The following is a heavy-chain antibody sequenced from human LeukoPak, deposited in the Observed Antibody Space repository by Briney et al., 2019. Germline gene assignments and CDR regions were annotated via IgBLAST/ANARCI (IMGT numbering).Heavy chain of an antibody. CDR1: GSISGYY. CDR3: ARQKCTSTSCLTKNAFDI. CDR2: IYTSGST. D-gene: IGHD2-2*01. V-gene: IGHV4-4*09. Sequence: PSETLSLICTVSGSISGYYWSWIRQPPGKGLEWIGYIYTSGSTNYNPSLESRVTISVDTSKNQFSLDLSSVTAADTAVYYCARQKCTSTSCLTKNAFDIWGQGTMVTVSS. J-gene: IGHJ3*02.